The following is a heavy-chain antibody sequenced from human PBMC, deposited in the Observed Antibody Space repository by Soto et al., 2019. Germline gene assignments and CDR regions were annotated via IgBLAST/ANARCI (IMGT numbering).Heavy chain of an antibody. D-gene: IGHD2-21*01. J-gene: IGHJ6*03. CDR1: GGTFSSYT. V-gene: IGHV1-69*02. Sequence: ASVKVSCKASGGTFSSYTISWVRQAPGQGLEWMGRIIPILGIANYAQKFQGRVTITADKSTSTAYMELSSLRSEDTAVYYCARTGSDKRVSPYYYYYMDVWGKGTTVTVSS. CDR2: IIPILGIA. CDR3: ARTGSDKRVSPYYYYYMDV.